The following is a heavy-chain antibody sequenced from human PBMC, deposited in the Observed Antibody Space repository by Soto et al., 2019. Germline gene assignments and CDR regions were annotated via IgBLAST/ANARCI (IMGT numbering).Heavy chain of an antibody. D-gene: IGHD3-10*01. CDR1: GFTFSSYA. CDR2: ISGSGGST. CDR3: AKDQGPGGYSSPPSLRYGRDV. V-gene: IGHV3-23*01. Sequence: PGGSLRLSCAASGFTFSSYAMSWVRQAPGKGLEWVSAISGSGGSTYYADSVKGRFTISRDNSKNTLYLQMNSLRAEDTAVYYCAKDQGPGGYSSPPSLRYGRDVWGQRTTVTVSS. J-gene: IGHJ6*01.